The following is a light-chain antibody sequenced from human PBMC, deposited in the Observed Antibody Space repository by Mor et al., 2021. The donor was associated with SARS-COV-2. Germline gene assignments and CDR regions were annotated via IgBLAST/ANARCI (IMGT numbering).Light chain of an antibody. CDR3: QVWDTDGDHVV. Sequence: ARLTCGGSTSDIKVFHWYQQKPGQAPVLVLYHDDGRPSGIPDRFSGSNSGNRATLTISRVEAGDEARYYCQVWDTDGDHVVFG. CDR1: TSDIKV. V-gene: IGLV3-21*02. CDR2: HDD. J-gene: IGLJ2*01.